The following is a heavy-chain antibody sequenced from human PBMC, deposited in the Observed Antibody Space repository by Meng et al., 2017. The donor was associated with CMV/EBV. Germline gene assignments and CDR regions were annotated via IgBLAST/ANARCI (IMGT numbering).Heavy chain of an antibody. J-gene: IGHJ5*02. Sequence: QVQLQQGGAGLLKPSETLSLTCAVYGGSFSGYYWSWIRQPPGKGLEWIGEINHSGSTNYNPSLKSRVTISVDTSKNQFSLKLSSVTAADTAVYYCARGRQWLVRGWFDPWGQGTLVTVSS. CDR3: ARGRQWLVRGWFDP. CDR1: GGSFSGYY. CDR2: INHSGST. V-gene: IGHV4-34*01. D-gene: IGHD6-19*01.